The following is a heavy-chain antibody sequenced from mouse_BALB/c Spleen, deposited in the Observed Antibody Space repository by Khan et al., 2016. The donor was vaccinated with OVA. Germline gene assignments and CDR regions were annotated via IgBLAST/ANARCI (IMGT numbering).Heavy chain of an antibody. Sequence: QVQLQQPGPGLVAPSQSLSITCTVSGFSLTDYGVNWVRQPPGKGLEWLGMIWGDGSTDYNSALKSRLSINKDNSKSQVFLKMNSLQTDDTARYFCARELRLGGFAYWGQVTLVTVSA. D-gene: IGHD1-2*01. V-gene: IGHV2-6-7*01. CDR1: GFSLTDYG. CDR2: IWGDGST. J-gene: IGHJ3*01. CDR3: ARELRLGGFAY.